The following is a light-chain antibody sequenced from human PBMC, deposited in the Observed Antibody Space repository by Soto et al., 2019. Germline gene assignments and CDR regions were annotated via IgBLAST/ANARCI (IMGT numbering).Light chain of an antibody. CDR3: KHVYSFHHT. CDR2: GVS. Sequence: ELVLTQSPVALSLSSGERATLSCRASQSVSSTLLTWYQQKPGQAPRLLIYGVSSRATGIPDRFSGSGSGTDFTLTISRVEPEDFAVDCCKHVYSFHHTFGQGTKLEV. CDR1: QSVSSTL. V-gene: IGKV3-20*01. J-gene: IGKJ2*01.